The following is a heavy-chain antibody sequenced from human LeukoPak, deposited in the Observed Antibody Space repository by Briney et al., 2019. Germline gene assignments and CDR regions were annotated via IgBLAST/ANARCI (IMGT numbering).Heavy chain of an antibody. V-gene: IGHV4-59*01. D-gene: IGHD3-22*01. CDR1: GGSMISYY. J-gene: IGHJ4*02. CDR2: MYDSVRI. Sequence: SETLSLTCTVSGGSMISYYWTWVRQTPGKGLEWIGYMYDSVRIHYNPSLESRITISLDTSKNQFSLKLRSVTAADTAIYYCAGFPPGELDSSGQYYEYIYWGQGTRVTVS. CDR3: AGFPPGELDSSGQYYEYIY.